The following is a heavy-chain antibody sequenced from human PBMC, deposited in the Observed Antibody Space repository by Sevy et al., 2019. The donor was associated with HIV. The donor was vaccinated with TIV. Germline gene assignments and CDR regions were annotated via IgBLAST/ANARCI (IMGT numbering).Heavy chain of an antibody. CDR2: ISSIGDNA. CDR1: GFAFRTYA. Sequence: GGSLRLSCAASGFAFRTYAFHWVRQAPGRGLEWVGLISSIGDNAFYANSVRGRFTISRDNSTNTLYLELNNLTPDDTAVYYCARGPEWELTSFLSHWGQGTLVTVSS. D-gene: IGHD3-9*01. J-gene: IGHJ4*02. CDR3: ARGPEWELTSFLSH. V-gene: IGHV3-30-3*01.